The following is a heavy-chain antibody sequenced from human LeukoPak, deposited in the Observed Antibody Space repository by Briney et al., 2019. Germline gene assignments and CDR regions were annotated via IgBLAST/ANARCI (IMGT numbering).Heavy chain of an antibody. Sequence: PSETLSLTCTVSGGSISSYYWSWIRQPPGKGLKWIGCLYYSGSTNYNPSLKSRVTISVDTSKNQFSLKLSSVTAADTAVYYCARDSLVRGMDYWGQGTLVTVSS. CDR1: GGSISSYY. D-gene: IGHD3-10*01. CDR3: ARDSLVRGMDY. CDR2: LYYSGST. J-gene: IGHJ4*02. V-gene: IGHV4-59*12.